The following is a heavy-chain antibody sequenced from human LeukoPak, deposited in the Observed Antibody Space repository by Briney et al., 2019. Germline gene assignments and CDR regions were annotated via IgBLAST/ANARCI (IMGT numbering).Heavy chain of an antibody. CDR3: VRDVTRHMDV. V-gene: IGHV3-74*01. J-gene: IGHJ6*03. CDR1: GSTLSTYW. CDR2: ISSDGSVT. D-gene: IGHD4-17*01. Sequence: GGSLRLSCETSGSTLSTYWIHWVRQAPGKGLVWVSIISSDGSVTRYTDSVKGRFTISRDNAKNTVDLQMNSLRVEDTAVYYCVRDVTRHMDVWGKGTAVTVSS.